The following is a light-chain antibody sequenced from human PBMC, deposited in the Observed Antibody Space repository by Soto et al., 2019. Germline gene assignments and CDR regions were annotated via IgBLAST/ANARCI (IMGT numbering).Light chain of an antibody. J-gene: IGLJ1*01. Sequence: QSVLTQPPSVSGAPGQRVTISCTGSSSNIGAGYDVHWYQQRPGTAPKLLIYGNSNRPSGVPDRFSGSKSGTSASLAIPGLQAEDEADYYCQSYDSSVSGYVFGTGTKVTVL. CDR3: QSYDSSVSGYV. CDR1: SSNIGAGYD. V-gene: IGLV1-40*01. CDR2: GNS.